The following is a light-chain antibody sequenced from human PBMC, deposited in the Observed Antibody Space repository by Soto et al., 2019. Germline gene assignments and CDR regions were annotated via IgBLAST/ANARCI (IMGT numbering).Light chain of an antibody. V-gene: IGLV2-14*01. CDR2: EVR. CDR3: SAYTARSTLV. J-gene: IGLJ3*02. Sequence: QSALTQPPSVSGSAGQSITISCSGTMRDVGAYNLVSWYQQHPGTAPKLIIYEVRHRPSVLSSRFSGSRSGNTASLTISGLQSEDEGDYYCSAYTARSTLVFGGGTKVTVL. CDR1: MRDVGAYNL.